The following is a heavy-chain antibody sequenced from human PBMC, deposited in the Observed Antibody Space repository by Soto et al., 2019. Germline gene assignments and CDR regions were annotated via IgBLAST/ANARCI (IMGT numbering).Heavy chain of an antibody. CDR2: INVGNGNT. D-gene: IGHD3-22*01. Sequence: AASVKVSCKASGYTFTSYVMHWVRQAPGQRLEWMGWINVGNGNTKYSQKFQGRVTITRDTSASTAYMELSSLRSEDTAVYYCARGYYYDSSSGYYYWGNEAFDIWSQGTMVTVSS. V-gene: IGHV1-3*01. CDR1: GYTFTSYV. J-gene: IGHJ3*02. CDR3: ARGYYYDSSSGYYYWGNEAFDI.